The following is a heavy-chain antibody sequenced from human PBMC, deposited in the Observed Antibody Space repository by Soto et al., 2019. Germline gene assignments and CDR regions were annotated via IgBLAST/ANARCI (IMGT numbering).Heavy chain of an antibody. D-gene: IGHD2-2*01. CDR1: DESFSVYY. J-gene: IGHJ3*02. CDR2: INHAGST. V-gene: IGHV4-34*01. Sequence: SETLSLTCAVGDESFSVYYWTWIRQPPGKGLEWLGEINHAGSTNYNPSLKRRVTMSVETSKSQFSLKLTSVNVADTAVYYCARDSTRRGACDIWGQGTRVTVSS. CDR3: ARDSTRRGACDI.